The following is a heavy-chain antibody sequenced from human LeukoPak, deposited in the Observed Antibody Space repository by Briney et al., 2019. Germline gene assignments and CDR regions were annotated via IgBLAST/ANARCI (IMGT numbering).Heavy chain of an antibody. J-gene: IGHJ4*02. CDR1: GYTLTELS. CDR2: FDPEDGET. CDR3: ATVETTVTTLDY. D-gene: IGHD4-17*01. V-gene: IGHV1-24*01. Sequence: WASVKVSCKVSGYTLTELSMHWVRQAPGKGLEWMGGFDPEDGETIYAQKFQGRVTMTEDTSTDTAYMELSSLRSEDTAVYYCATVETTVTTLDYWGQGTLVTVSS.